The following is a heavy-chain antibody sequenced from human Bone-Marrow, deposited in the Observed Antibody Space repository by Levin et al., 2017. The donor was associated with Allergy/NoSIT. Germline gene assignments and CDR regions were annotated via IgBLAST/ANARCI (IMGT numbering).Heavy chain of an antibody. D-gene: IGHD6-19*01. V-gene: IGHV3-23*01. J-gene: IGHJ4*02. CDR2: ISGSGGST. Sequence: GESLKISCAASGFTFSSYAMSWVRQAPGKGLEWVSAISGSGGSTYYADSVKGRFTISRDNSKNTLYLQMNSLRAEDTAVYYCAKDSGYSSGWHDYWGQGTLVTVSS. CDR1: GFTFSSYA. CDR3: AKDSGYSSGWHDY.